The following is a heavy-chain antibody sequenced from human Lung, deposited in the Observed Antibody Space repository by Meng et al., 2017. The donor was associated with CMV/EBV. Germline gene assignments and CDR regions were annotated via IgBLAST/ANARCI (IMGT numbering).Heavy chain of an antibody. Sequence: GGSXRLSCAASGFTFDDYAMHWVRQAPGKGLEWVSGISWNSGSIGYVDSVKGRFTISRDNAKNSLYLQMNSLRAEDTALYYCAKDKDGGMDVWGQGTTVXVSS. CDR3: AKDKDGGMDV. CDR2: ISWNSGSI. J-gene: IGHJ6*02. V-gene: IGHV3-9*01. CDR1: GFTFDDYA.